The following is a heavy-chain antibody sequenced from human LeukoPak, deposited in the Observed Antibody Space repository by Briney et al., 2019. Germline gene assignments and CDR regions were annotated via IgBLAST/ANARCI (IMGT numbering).Heavy chain of an antibody. CDR2: IYYSGST. J-gene: IGHJ3*02. CDR1: GGSISSGDYY. CDR3: ARDRGIVATSSAFDI. D-gene: IGHD5-12*01. V-gene: IGHV4-30-4*01. Sequence: SQTLSLTCTVSGGSISSGDYYWSWIRQPPGKGLEWSGYIYYSGSTYYNPSLKSRVTISVDTSKNQFSLRLSSVTAADTAVYYCARDRGIVATSSAFDIWGQGTMVTVSS.